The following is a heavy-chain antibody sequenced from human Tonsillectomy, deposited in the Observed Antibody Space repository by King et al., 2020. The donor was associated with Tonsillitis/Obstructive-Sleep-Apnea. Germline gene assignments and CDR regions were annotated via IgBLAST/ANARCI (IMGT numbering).Heavy chain of an antibody. D-gene: IGHD2-8*02. Sequence: TLKESGPTLVKPTQTLTLTCTFSGFSLRTSGVGVGWIRQPPGKALEWLALIYWDDDKRYSPSLKSRLTITKDTSKNQVVLTMTKMDPVDTATYFCARTTRYCTGGVCYYNYWGQGTLVTVSS. CDR3: ARTTRYCTGGVCYYNY. CDR1: GFSLRTSGVG. CDR2: IYWDDDK. J-gene: IGHJ4*02. V-gene: IGHV2-5*02.